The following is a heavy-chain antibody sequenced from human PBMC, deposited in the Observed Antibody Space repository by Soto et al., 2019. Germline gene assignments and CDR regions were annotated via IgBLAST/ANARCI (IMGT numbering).Heavy chain of an antibody. Sequence: PRGSLRLSGTASVFTXSNYGMNWVRQAPGKGLEWISYISSRGTVKYNADSVKGRFTISRDNAKNSLYLQMNSLRAEDTAVYYCTRYRWFDAWGQGTLVTVSS. CDR1: VFTXSNYG. CDR2: ISSRGTVK. J-gene: IGHJ5*02. CDR3: TRYRWFDA. V-gene: IGHV3-48*03. D-gene: IGHD3-16*02.